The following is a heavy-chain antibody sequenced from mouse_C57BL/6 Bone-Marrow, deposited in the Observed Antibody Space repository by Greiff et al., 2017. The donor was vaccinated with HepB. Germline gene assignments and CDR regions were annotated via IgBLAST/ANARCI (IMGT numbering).Heavy chain of an antibody. D-gene: IGHD1-1*01. J-gene: IGHJ1*03. Sequence: QVQLKESGAELVKPGASVKISCKASGYAFSSYWMNWVKQRPGKGLEWIGQIYPGDGDTNYNGKFKGKATLTADKSSSTAYMQLSSLTSEDSAVYFCARGHYYGSSYLWYFDVWGTGTTVTVSS. V-gene: IGHV1-80*01. CDR2: IYPGDGDT. CDR3: ARGHYYGSSYLWYFDV. CDR1: GYAFSSYW.